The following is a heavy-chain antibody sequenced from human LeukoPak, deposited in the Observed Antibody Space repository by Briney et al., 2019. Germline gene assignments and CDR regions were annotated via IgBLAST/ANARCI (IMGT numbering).Heavy chain of an antibody. CDR2: IYYSGST. V-gene: IGHV4-39*01. Sequence: SEPLSLTFTLSGGSISSSSYYWGWIRQPPGKGLEWLGSIYYSGSTYYNPSLKSRVTISVDTSKSQFSLKLSSVTAADTAVYYCARHRAPTVIVWFDPWGQGTLVTVSS. D-gene: IGHD2/OR15-2a*01. J-gene: IGHJ5*02. CDR3: ARHRAPTVIVWFDP. CDR1: GGSISSSSYY.